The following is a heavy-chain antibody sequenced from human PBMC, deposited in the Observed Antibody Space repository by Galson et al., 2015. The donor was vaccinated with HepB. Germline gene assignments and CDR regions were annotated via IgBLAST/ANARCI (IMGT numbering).Heavy chain of an antibody. J-gene: IGHJ4*02. Sequence: LRLSCAASGFTFSSYGMHWVRQAPGKGLEWVAVISYDGSNKYYADSVKGRFTISRDNSKNTLYLQMNSLRAEDTAVYYCAKAEGWVQLSDWGQGILVTVSS. V-gene: IGHV3-30*18. CDR2: ISYDGSNK. D-gene: IGHD5-18*01. CDR3: AKAEGWVQLSD. CDR1: GFTFSSYG.